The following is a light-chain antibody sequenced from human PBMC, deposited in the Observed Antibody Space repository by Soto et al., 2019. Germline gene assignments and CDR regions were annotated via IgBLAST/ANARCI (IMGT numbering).Light chain of an antibody. CDR2: AAS. CDR1: QDISSW. Sequence: DLQMTQSPSSVSASVGDRVTITCRASQDISSWLAWYQQKPGKAPKLLIYAASSLQSGVPSRFSGSGSGTDFTLNISRLQPEYFATYYCQQANSFPITFGQGTRLEIK. V-gene: IGKV1-12*01. CDR3: QQANSFPIT. J-gene: IGKJ5*01.